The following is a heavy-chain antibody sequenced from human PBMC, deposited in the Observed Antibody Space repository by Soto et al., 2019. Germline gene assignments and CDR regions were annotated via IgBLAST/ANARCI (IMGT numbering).Heavy chain of an antibody. CDR1: GGSITRNNHY. V-gene: IGHV4-39*01. Sequence: QLQLQESGPGLVKPSETLSLTCIVSGGSITRNNHYWGWIRQSPGKGLEWIGSILYSGSTNYKPSLERWVRVSVETSQEQFFLKMGSVSAADPALYYCARLATSGLYQGSYLDYWGQGTLVTVSS. CDR3: ARLATSGLYQGSYLDY. D-gene: IGHD1-26*01. J-gene: IGHJ4*02. CDR2: ILYSGST.